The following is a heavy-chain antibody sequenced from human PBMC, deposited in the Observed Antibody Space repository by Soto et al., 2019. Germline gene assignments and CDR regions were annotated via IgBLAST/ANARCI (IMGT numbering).Heavy chain of an antibody. CDR1: GFTFSSYW. CDR3: ARDSNTGRFFDY. D-gene: IGHD4-4*01. J-gene: IGHJ4*02. CDR2: INTDGTRT. V-gene: IGHV3-74*01. Sequence: EVPLVESGGGLVQPGGSLRLSCAASGFTFSSYWMHWVRQAPGKGLVWVSRINTDGTRTSYEDSVKGRLTISRDNAKNPLYLHRNSLRAEDTAVYYCARDSNTGRFFDYWGQGTLVTVSS.